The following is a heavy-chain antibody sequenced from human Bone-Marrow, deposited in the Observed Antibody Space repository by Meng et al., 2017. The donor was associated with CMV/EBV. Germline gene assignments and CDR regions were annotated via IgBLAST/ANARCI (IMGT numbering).Heavy chain of an antibody. J-gene: IGHJ6*02. V-gene: IGHV4-34*01. CDR1: GGSFSGYY. D-gene: IGHD2-2*01. CDR2: INHSGST. Sequence: GSLRLSCAVYGGSFSGYYWSWIRQPPGKGLEWIGEINHSGSTNYNPSLKSRGTISVDTSKNQFSLKLSSVTAADTAVYYCARGGRCGSTSCYYYYGMDVWGQGATVTVSS. CDR3: ARGGRCGSTSCYYYYGMDV.